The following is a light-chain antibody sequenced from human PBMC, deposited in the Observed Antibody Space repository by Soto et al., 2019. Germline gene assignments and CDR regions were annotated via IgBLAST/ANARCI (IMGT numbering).Light chain of an antibody. J-gene: IGKJ1*01. CDR2: GAS. CDR3: QQYGSTPRT. CDR1: QRVNSRY. V-gene: IGKV3-20*01. Sequence: EIVLTQSPGTLSLSPGERATLSCRASQRVNSRYLAWYQQKAGQAPRLLIYGASSRATGIPDRFSGSGSGTDFTLTISRLEPEDFAVYYCQQYGSTPRTFGQGTKVDIK.